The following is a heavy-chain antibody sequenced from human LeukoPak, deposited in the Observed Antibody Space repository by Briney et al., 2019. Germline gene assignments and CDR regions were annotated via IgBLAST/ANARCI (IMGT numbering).Heavy chain of an antibody. V-gene: IGHV3-30-3*01. J-gene: IGHJ4*02. Sequence: GRSLRLSCAASGFTFSSYAMHWVRQAPGKGLEWVAVISYDGSNKYYADSVKGRFTISRDNSKNTLYLQMNSLRAEDTAVYYCARDPELRQLASPLGSLPSKARGVGYFDYWGQGTLVTVSS. CDR2: ISYDGSNK. CDR3: ARDPELRQLASPLGSLPSKARGVGYFDY. CDR1: GFTFSSYA. D-gene: IGHD6-6*01.